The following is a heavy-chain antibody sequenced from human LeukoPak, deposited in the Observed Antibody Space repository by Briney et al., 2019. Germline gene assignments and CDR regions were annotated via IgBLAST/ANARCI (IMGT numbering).Heavy chain of an antibody. CDR3: AGEDNSSGYRPFDI. D-gene: IGHD3-22*01. V-gene: IGHV1-2*06. CDR1: GYTFTGYY. Sequence: ASVKVSCKASGYTFTGYYIHWVRQAPGQGLEWMGRINPNNGGTNYAQKFQGRVTMTRDMSMSTAYMELSRLRSVDAAVYYCAGEDNSSGYRPFDIWGQGTMVTVPS. CDR2: INPNNGGT. J-gene: IGHJ3*02.